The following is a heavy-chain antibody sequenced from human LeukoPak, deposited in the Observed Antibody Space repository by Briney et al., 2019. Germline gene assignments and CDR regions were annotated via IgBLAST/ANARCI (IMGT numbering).Heavy chain of an antibody. Sequence: GGSLRLSCAASGFTFSSYAMSWVRQAPGKGLEWVSAISGSGGSTYYADSVKGRFTISRDNSKNSLFLQMNSLRDEDTAVHYCAREPTTNCFDSWGQGTLVTVSS. D-gene: IGHD1-1*01. V-gene: IGHV3-23*01. CDR2: ISGSGGST. CDR3: AREPTTNCFDS. CDR1: GFTFSSYA. J-gene: IGHJ5*01.